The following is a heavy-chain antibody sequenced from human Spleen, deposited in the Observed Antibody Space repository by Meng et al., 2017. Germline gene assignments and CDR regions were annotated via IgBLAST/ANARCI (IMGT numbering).Heavy chain of an antibody. CDR1: GFTFSSYA. CDR3: ARDMGTSGWNSFDY. D-gene: IGHD6-19*01. J-gene: IGHJ4*02. CDR2: ISYDGSNK. V-gene: IGHV3-30*01. Sequence: GESLKISCAASGFTFSSYALHWVRQAPGKGLEWVAVISYDGSNKYYADSVKGRFTISRDNSRNTLYLQMNSLRAEDTAVYYCARDMGTSGWNSFDYWGQGTLVTVSS.